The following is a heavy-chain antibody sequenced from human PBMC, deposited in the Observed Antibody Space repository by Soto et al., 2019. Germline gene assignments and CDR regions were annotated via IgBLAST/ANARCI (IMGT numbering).Heavy chain of an antibody. J-gene: IGHJ3*02. Sequence: QVQLVESGGGVVQPGRSLRLSCAASGFTFSSYGMHWVRQAPGKGLEWVAVISYDGSNKYYADSVKGRFTISRDNSKNTLYLQMNSLRAEDTAVYYCAKDEGDIVVVDAFDIWGQGTMVTVSS. CDR2: ISYDGSNK. CDR1: GFTFSSYG. CDR3: AKDEGDIVVVDAFDI. D-gene: IGHD2-2*01. V-gene: IGHV3-30*18.